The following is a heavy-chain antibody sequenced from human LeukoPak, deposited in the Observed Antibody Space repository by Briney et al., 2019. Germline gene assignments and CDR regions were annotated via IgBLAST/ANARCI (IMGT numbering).Heavy chain of an antibody. CDR3: ARKADAFDI. J-gene: IGHJ3*02. CDR1: GFTFSSYE. CDR2: ISSSGSTI. Sequence: PGGSLRLSCAASGFTFSSYEMNWVRQAPGKGLEWVSYISSSGSTIYYADSVKGRFTISRDNAKNSLYLQMSSLRAEDTAVYYCARKADAFDIWGQGTMVTVSS. V-gene: IGHV3-48*03.